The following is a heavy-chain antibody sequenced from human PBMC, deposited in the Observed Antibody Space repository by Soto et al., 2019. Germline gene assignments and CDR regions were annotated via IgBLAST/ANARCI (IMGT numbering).Heavy chain of an antibody. CDR3: ALNGWITLFSGMDV. CDR2: IYWDDDK. J-gene: IGHJ6*02. V-gene: IGHV2-5*02. CDR1: GFSLSTSGVG. Sequence: QITLKESGPTLVKPTQTLTLTCTFSGFSLSTSGVGVGWIRQPPGKALEWLALIYWDDDKRYSPSLKSRLTIXQXTXXHQVVLTLTNMDPVETATYYCALNGWITLFSGMDVWGQGTTVTVSS. D-gene: IGHD3-9*01.